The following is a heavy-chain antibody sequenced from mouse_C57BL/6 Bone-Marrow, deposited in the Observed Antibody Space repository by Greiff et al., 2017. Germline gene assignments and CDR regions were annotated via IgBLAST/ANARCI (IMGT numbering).Heavy chain of an antibody. CDR1: GYTFTSYW. Sequence: QVQLKQPGAELVKPGASVKLSCKASGYTFTSYWMHWVKQRPGQGLEWIGIIHPNSGSTNYNEKFKSKATLTVDKSSSTAYMQLSSLTSEDSAVYYYAREGKVRRVDYWGQGTTLTVSS. V-gene: IGHV1-64*01. CDR3: AREGKVRRVDY. J-gene: IGHJ2*01. CDR2: IHPNSGST. D-gene: IGHD1-2*01.